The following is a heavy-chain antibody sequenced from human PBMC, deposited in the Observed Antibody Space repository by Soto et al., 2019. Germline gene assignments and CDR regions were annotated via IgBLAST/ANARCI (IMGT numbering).Heavy chain of an antibody. J-gene: IGHJ4*02. CDR1: GFSVSTYG. V-gene: IGHV3-30*03. Sequence: QVQLVESGGGVVQPGRSLRLSCAVSGFSVSTYGMHWVRQAPGKGLEWVAVISRDGGTKYYADSVKGRFTISRDNSMNTLFLEMNSLRSDDMAVYYCPGEVASGYWGQGTLVTVSS. D-gene: IGHD2-21*01. CDR3: PGEVASGY. CDR2: ISRDGGTK.